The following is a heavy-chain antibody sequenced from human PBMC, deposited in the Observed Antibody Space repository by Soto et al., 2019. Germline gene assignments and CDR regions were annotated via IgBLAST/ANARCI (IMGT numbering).Heavy chain of an antibody. CDR2: MNPNSGNT. CDR1: GYIFTDFD. Sequence: QVQLVQSGAAVKKPGASVKVSCKASGYIFTDFDVNWVRQATGQGLEWMGWMNPNSGNTGIAQKFQGRVTLTRDSSISTAYMEVSGLRSDDTAVYFCARGRIFGFSGYEPLGGLDSWGQGILVSVSS. J-gene: IGHJ4*02. V-gene: IGHV1-8*01. D-gene: IGHD5-12*01. CDR3: ARGRIFGFSGYEPLGGLDS.